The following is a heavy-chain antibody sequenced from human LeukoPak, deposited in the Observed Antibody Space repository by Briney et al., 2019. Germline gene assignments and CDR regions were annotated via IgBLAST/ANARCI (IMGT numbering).Heavy chain of an antibody. V-gene: IGHV3-11*04. J-gene: IGHJ4*02. CDR3: ARGGRYYGSGSFGYFDY. CDR1: GFTFSDYY. Sequence: GGSLRLSCATSGFTFSDYYMSWLRQAPGKGLEWVSYISVSGKIFFYADSVRGRFTISRDNAKNLLYLQMSNLGAEDTAVYYCARGGRYYGSGSFGYFDYWGQGTLVTVSS. D-gene: IGHD3-10*01. CDR2: ISVSGKIF.